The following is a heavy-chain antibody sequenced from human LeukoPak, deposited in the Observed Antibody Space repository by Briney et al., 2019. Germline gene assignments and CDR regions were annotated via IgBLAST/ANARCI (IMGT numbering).Heavy chain of an antibody. V-gene: IGHV4-34*01. CDR2: INHSGST. CDR1: GGSFSGYY. D-gene: IGHD3-3*01. CDR3: ARGYYDFWSGYPRIYNWFDP. Sequence: PSETLSLTCAVYGGSFSGYYWSWIRQPPGKGLEWIGEINHSGSTNYNPSLKSRVTISVDTSKNQFSLKLSSVTAADTAVYYCARGYYDFWSGYPRIYNWFDPWGQGTLVTVYS. J-gene: IGHJ5*02.